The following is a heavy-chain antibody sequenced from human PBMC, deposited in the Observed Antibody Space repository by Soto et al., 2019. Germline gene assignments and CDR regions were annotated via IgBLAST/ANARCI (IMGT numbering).Heavy chain of an antibody. Sequence: SETLSLTCTVSGGSISSYYWSWIRQPPGKGLEWIGYIYYSGSTNYNPSLKSRVTISVDTSKTQFSLKLSSVTAADTAVYYCARHRSSDYLQEYIPYWGLGTLVTVSS. V-gene: IGHV4-59*08. CDR2: IYYSGST. CDR1: GGSISSYY. CDR3: ARHRSSDYLQEYIPY. J-gene: IGHJ1*01. D-gene: IGHD4-17*01.